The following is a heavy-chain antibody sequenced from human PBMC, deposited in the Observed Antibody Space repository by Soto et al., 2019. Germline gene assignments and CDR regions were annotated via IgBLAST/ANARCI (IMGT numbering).Heavy chain of an antibody. V-gene: IGHV1-69*13. CDR3: ARDGYYYDSSGYYLPMAFDY. D-gene: IGHD3-22*01. CDR2: IIPIFGTA. J-gene: IGHJ4*02. CDR1: GGTFSSYA. Sequence: VASVKVSCKASGGTFSSYAISWVRQAPGQGLEWMGGIIPIFGTANYAQKFQGRVTITADESTSTAYMELSSLRSEDTAAYYCARDGYYYDSSGYYLPMAFDYWGQGTLVTVSS.